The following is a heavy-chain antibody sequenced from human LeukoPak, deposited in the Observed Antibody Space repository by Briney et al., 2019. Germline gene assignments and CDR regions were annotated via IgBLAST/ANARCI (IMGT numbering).Heavy chain of an antibody. V-gene: IGHV3-30*02. CDR2: IRYDGSNK. D-gene: IGHD3-10*01. Sequence: GGSLRLSCAASGFTFSSYGMHWVRQAPGKGLEWVAFIRYDGSNKYYADSVKGRFTISRDNSKNTLYLQMNSLRAEDTAVYYCAKGQRITRVRGVIITGAFDIWGQGTMVTVSS. CDR1: GFTFSSYG. J-gene: IGHJ3*02. CDR3: AKGQRITRVRGVIITGAFDI.